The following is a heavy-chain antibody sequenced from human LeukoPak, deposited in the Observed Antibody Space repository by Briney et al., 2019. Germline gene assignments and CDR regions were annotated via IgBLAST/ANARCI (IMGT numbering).Heavy chain of an antibody. CDR2: ISSSSSTI. CDR3: AREGDYYDSSDRVAFDI. J-gene: IGHJ3*02. D-gene: IGHD3-22*01. CDR1: GFTFSSYS. V-gene: IGHV3-48*01. Sequence: GGSLRLSCAASGFTFSSYSMNWVRQAPGKGLEWVSYISSSSSTIYYADSVKGRLTISRDNSKNTLYLQMNSLRAEDTAVYYCAREGDYYDSSDRVAFDIWGQGTMVTVSS.